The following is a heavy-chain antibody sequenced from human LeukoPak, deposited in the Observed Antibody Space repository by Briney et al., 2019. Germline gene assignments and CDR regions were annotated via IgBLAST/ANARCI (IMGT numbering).Heavy chain of an antibody. J-gene: IGHJ3*02. D-gene: IGHD6-6*01. CDR2: IIPIFGTA. Sequence: SVKASCKASGGTFSSYAISWVRQAPGQGLEWMGGIIPIFGTANYAQKFQGRVTITADESTSTAYMELSSLRSEDTAVYYCARWAARPFGAFDIWGQGTMVTVSS. CDR1: GGTFSSYA. CDR3: ARWAARPFGAFDI. V-gene: IGHV1-69*13.